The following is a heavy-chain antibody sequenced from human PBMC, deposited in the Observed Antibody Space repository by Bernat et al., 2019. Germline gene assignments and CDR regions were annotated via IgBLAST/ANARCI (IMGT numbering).Heavy chain of an antibody. V-gene: IGHV3-53*01. CDR2: IYSGGST. D-gene: IGHD2-15*01. Sequence: EVQLVESGGGLIQPGGSLRLSCAASGFTVSSNYMSWVRQAPGQGLEWVSVIYSGGSTYSADSVKGRFTIFRDNSKNTLYLQMNSLRAEDTAVYYCASPSLGYCSGGSCPDAFDIWGQGTMVTVSS. CDR3: ASPSLGYCSGGSCPDAFDI. J-gene: IGHJ3*02. CDR1: GFTVSSNY.